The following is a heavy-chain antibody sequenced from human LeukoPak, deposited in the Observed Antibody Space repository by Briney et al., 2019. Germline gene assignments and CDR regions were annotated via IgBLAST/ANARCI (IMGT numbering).Heavy chain of an antibody. CDR2: TYYRSKWYN. V-gene: IGHV6-1*01. Sequence: SQTLSLTCVVSGDIVSSKNGAWNWIRQSPSRGLEWLGRTYYRSKWYNDYAESMEDRMTISQDTSKTQYSLHLNSVTPDDTAVYYCARDFGTTGWHTFDYWGQGTLVTVSS. D-gene: IGHD6-19*01. CDR1: GDIVSSKNGA. J-gene: IGHJ4*02. CDR3: ARDFGTTGWHTFDY.